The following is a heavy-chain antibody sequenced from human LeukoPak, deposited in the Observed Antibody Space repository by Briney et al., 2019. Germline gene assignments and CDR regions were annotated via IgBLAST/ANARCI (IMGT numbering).Heavy chain of an antibody. J-gene: IGHJ4*02. CDR1: GFTFSSYA. CDR2: ISCDGTNK. V-gene: IGHV3-30-3*01. Sequence: GGSLRLSCVASGFTFSSYAMHWVRQAPGKGLEWVAVISCDGTNKYYADSVKGRFTISRDNSKNTLYLQMTSLRAEDTAVYYCARGGSGGYYPYYFDYWGQGNVVTVSS. CDR3: ARGGSGGYYPYYFDY. D-gene: IGHD3-10*01.